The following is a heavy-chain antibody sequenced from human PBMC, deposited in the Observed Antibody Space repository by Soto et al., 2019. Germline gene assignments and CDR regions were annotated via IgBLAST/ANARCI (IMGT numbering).Heavy chain of an antibody. J-gene: IGHJ5*02. D-gene: IGHD4-17*01. CDR1: GFTFGDYA. CDR2: IRSKAYGGTT. Sequence: GGSLRLSCTASGFTFGDYAMSWFRQAPGKGLEWVGFIRSKAYGGTTEYAASVKGRFTISRDDSKSIAYLQMNSLKTEDTAVYYCTRDNDYGENWFDPWGQGTLVTVSS. CDR3: TRDNDYGENWFDP. V-gene: IGHV3-49*03.